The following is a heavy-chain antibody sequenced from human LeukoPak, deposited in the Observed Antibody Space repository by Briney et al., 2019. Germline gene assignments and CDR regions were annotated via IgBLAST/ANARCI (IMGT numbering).Heavy chain of an antibody. Sequence: PGGSLRLSCAASGYTFSSYPMSWVRQAPGKGLECVARISEDGSTIHYADSVRGRVTISRDNSKNTLYLQMNTLRPEDTAVYYCARYYYGSGTTDPEDYYYGMDVWGQGTTVTVSS. CDR2: ISEDGSTI. CDR3: ARYYYGSGTTDPEDYYYGMDV. CDR1: GYTFSSYP. V-gene: IGHV3-30*04. D-gene: IGHD3-10*01. J-gene: IGHJ6*02.